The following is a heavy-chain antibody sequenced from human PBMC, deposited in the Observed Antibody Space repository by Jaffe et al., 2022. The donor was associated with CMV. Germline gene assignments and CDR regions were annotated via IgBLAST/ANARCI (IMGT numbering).Heavy chain of an antibody. CDR2: INSDGSST. Sequence: EVQLVESGGGLVQPGGSLRLSCAASGFTFSSYWMHWVRQAPGKGLVWVSRINSDGSSTSYADSVKGRFTISRDNAKNTLYLQMNSLRAEDTAVYYCASGSSSWYPYYYYYYMDVWGKGTTVTVSS. J-gene: IGHJ6*03. CDR3: ASGSSSWYPYYYYYYMDV. CDR1: GFTFSSYW. D-gene: IGHD6-13*01. V-gene: IGHV3-74*01.